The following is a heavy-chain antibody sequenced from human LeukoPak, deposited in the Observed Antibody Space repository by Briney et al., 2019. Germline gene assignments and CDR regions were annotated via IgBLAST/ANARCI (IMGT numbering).Heavy chain of an antibody. CDR2: IKEDGSET. J-gene: IGHJ4*02. Sequence: GGSLRLSCAASGFTYSRCWMNWVRQAPGKGLEWVATIKEDGSETYYVDSVKGRFTISRDSAKNSLYLHMNSLRVEDTAVYYCTRGGYGDLYFDYWGQGTLVTVSS. CDR1: GFTYSRCW. V-gene: IGHV3-7*01. CDR3: TRGGYGDLYFDY. D-gene: IGHD4-17*01.